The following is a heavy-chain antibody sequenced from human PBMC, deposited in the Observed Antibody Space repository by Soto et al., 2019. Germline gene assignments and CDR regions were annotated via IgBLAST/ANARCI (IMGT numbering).Heavy chain of an antibody. CDR3: AKDLGLKASHYGMDV. Sequence: QVQLVESGGGVVQPGRSLRLSCAASGFTFSSYGMHWVRQAPGKGLEWVAVISFDGTNKYYTDSVKGRITLSRDNSKNTLYLKMNSLRVEDTAVYYCAKDLGLKASHYGMDVWGQGTTVTVSS. J-gene: IGHJ6*02. CDR1: GFTFSSYG. D-gene: IGHD3-16*01. V-gene: IGHV3-30*18. CDR2: ISFDGTNK.